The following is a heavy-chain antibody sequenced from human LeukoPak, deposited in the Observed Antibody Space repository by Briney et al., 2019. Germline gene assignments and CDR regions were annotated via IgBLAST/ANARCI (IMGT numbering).Heavy chain of an antibody. CDR2: ISAYNGNT. CDR3: ARGGSGYDTNYYYYMDV. J-gene: IGHJ6*03. CDR1: GYTFTSYG. D-gene: IGHD5-12*01. Sequence: ASVKVSCKASGYTFTSYGISWVRQAPGQGLEWMGWISAYNGNTNYAQKLQGRVTMTRDTSISTAYMELSRLRSDDTAVYYCARGGSGYDTNYYYYMDVWGKGTTVTISS. V-gene: IGHV1-18*01.